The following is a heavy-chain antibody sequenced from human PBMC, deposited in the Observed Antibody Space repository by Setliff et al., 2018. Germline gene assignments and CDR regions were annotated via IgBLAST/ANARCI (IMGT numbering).Heavy chain of an antibody. CDR1: GGPIISTNFHHY. V-gene: IGHV4-39*01. CDR3: ARSDDNFQYPDY. Sequence: PSETLSLTCSVSGGPIISTNFHHYWGWIRQSPGEGLEWIGTVSYRGNAFYNPSLAGRATISLGTSRNQFSLQLTSVTAADTAIYYCARSDDNFQYPDYWGQGTLVTVSS. D-gene: IGHD1-1*01. J-gene: IGHJ4*01. CDR2: VSYRGNA.